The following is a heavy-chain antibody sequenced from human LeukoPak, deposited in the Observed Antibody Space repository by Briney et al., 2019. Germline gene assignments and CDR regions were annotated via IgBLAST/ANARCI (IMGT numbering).Heavy chain of an antibody. CDR3: ARARDSGSYPDAFDI. CDR2: IYSGGST. V-gene: IGHV3-53*01. J-gene: IGHJ3*02. D-gene: IGHD1-26*01. Sequence: PGGSLRLSCAASGFTLSSNYMSWVRQAPGKGLEWVSVIYSGGSTYYADSVKGRFTISRDSSKNTLYLQMNSLRAEDTAVYYCARARDSGSYPDAFDIWGQGTMVTVSS. CDR1: GFTLSSNY.